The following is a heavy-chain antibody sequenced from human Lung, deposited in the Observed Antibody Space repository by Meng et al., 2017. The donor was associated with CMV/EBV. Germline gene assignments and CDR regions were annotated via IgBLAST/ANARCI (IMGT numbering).Heavy chain of an antibody. CDR2: INPNTGDT. D-gene: IGHD2-21*01. CDR3: ARSIVVVIATLDP. J-gene: IGHJ5*02. CDR1: GYTFTAYY. V-gene: IGHV1-2*02. Sequence: ASVXVSCKASGYTFTAYYLHWVRQAPGQGLEWMGWINPNTGDTNYAQKFQGRVTMTRDTSISTAYMELSSLTSDDTAVYYCARSIVVVIATLDPLGQGTLVTVSS.